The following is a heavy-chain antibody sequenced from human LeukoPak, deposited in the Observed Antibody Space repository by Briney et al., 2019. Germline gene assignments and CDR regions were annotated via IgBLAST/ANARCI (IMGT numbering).Heavy chain of an antibody. D-gene: IGHD6-13*01. Sequence: PGGSLRLSCAASGFTFSYYWMSWVRQAPGKGLVWVSRINSDGSSTSYADSVKGRFTISRDNAKNTLYLQMNSLRAEDTAVYYCARAFTGIAAAGFDYWGQGTLVTVSS. CDR3: ARAFTGIAAAGFDY. CDR2: INSDGSST. V-gene: IGHV3-74*01. J-gene: IGHJ4*02. CDR1: GFTFSYYW.